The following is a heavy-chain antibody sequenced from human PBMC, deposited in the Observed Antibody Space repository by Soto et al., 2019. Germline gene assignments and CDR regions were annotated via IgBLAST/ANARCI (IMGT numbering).Heavy chain of an antibody. J-gene: IGHJ6*02. Sequence: QVQLVQSGAEVQKPGSSVKVSCKASGGTFSSYAISWVRQAPGQGLEWMGGIIPIFGTANYAQKFQGRVTITADKSTSTAYMELSSLRSEDTAVYYCARVSDFWSGYYPYYYYGMDVWGQGTTVTVSS. CDR2: IIPIFGTA. CDR3: ARVSDFWSGYYPYYYYGMDV. D-gene: IGHD3-3*01. CDR1: GGTFSSYA. V-gene: IGHV1-69*06.